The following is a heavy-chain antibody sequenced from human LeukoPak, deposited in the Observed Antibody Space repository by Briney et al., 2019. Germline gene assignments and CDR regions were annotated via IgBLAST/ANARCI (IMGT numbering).Heavy chain of an antibody. CDR1: GFSFSSYG. CDR3: AKNVAVAGYYFDY. V-gene: IGHV3-30*18. J-gene: IGHJ4*02. CDR2: ISNDGRDK. Sequence: GGSLRLSCAASGFSFSSYGMHWVRQAPGKGLEWVAVISNDGRDKHYADSVKGRFTISRDNSKNTLYLQMNSLRAEDTAVYYCAKNVAVAGYYFDYWGQGTLVTVSS. D-gene: IGHD6-19*01.